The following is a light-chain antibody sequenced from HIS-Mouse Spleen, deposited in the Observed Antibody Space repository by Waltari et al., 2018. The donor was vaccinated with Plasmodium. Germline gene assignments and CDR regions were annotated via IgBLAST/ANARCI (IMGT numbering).Light chain of an antibody. CDR1: KLGDKY. CDR3: QACDSSTVV. J-gene: IGLJ2*01. V-gene: IGLV3-1*01. CDR2: QDS. Sequence: SYELTQPPSVSVSPGQTASITCSGDKLGDKYACWYQPKPGQSHVLVIYQDSKRPSGIPERFSGSNSGNTATLTISGTQAMDEADYYCQACDSSTVVFGGGTKLTVL.